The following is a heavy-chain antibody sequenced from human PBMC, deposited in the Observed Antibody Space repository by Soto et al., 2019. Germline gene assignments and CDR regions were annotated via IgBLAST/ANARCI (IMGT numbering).Heavy chain of an antibody. V-gene: IGHV3-30*18. J-gene: IGHJ4*02. CDR1: GFTFSSYG. CDR3: AKDQYDFWSGYQYYFDY. CDR2: ISYDGSNK. Sequence: GGSLRLSCAASGFTFSSYGMHWVRQAPGKGLEWVAVISYDGSNKYYADSVKGRFTISRDNSKNTLYLQMNSLRAEDTAVYYCAKDQYDFWSGYQYYFDYWGQGTLVTVSS. D-gene: IGHD3-3*01.